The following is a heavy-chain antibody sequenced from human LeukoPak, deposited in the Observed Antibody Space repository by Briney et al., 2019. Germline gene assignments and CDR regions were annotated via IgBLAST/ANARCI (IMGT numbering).Heavy chain of an antibody. V-gene: IGHV5-51*01. J-gene: IGHJ4*02. CDR1: EYSFTHYW. CDR3: ARQLERLLGPDY. D-gene: IGHD1-1*01. Sequence: GESLKISCKASEYSFTHYWIGWVRQMPGKGLEWMGIIYPGNSDTRYSPSFQGQVTISDDRSITTAYLHCSSLKASDTAMYYCARQLERLLGPDYWGQGTLVTVSS. CDR2: IYPGNSDT.